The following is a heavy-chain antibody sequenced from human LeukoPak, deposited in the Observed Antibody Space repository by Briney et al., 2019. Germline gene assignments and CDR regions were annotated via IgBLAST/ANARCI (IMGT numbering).Heavy chain of an antibody. Sequence: ASVKVSCKASGYTFTSYAMNWVRQAPGQGLEWKGWINTNTGNPTYAQGFTGRFVFSLDTSVSTAYLQISSLKAEDTAVYYCASLVATRLTTPDGMDVWGQGTTVTVSS. D-gene: IGHD5-12*01. CDR3: ASLVATRLTTPDGMDV. CDR2: INTNTGNP. CDR1: GYTFTSYA. J-gene: IGHJ6*02. V-gene: IGHV7-4-1*02.